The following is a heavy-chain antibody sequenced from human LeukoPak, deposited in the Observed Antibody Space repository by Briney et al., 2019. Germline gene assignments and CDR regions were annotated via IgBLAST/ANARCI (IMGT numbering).Heavy chain of an antibody. CDR3: ARVTVNSIDY. CDR1: GFSFSDHY. J-gene: IGHJ4*02. D-gene: IGHD4-23*01. CDR2: TRNKAHSYTT. Sequence: PGGSLRLSCVASGFSFSDHYMDWVGQAPGKGLEWVSRTRNKAHSYTTEYAASVKGRFTISRDDSKNSLYLQMNSLKTEDTALYYCARVTVNSIDYWGQGTLVTVSS. V-gene: IGHV3-72*01.